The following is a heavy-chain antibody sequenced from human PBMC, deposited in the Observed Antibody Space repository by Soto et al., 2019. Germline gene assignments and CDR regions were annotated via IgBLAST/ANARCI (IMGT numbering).Heavy chain of an antibody. CDR3: TRVQSDDLWTRYGMDV. Sequence: PGGSLRLSFAASGFTFSDYYMSWIRQAPGKGLEWVSYISSSGSTIYYADSVKGRFTISRDNAKNSLYLQMNSLRAEDTAVYYCTRVQSDDLWTRYGMDVGGQGTTVTVSS. V-gene: IGHV3-11*01. CDR2: ISSSGSTI. D-gene: IGHD3-3*01. J-gene: IGHJ6*02. CDR1: GFTFSDYY.